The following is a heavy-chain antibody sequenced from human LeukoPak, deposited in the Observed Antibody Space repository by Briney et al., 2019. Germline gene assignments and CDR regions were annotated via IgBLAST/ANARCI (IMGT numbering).Heavy chain of an antibody. V-gene: IGHV4-59*01. CDR1: GGSISSYY. J-gene: IGHJ5*02. CDR2: IYYSGRT. Sequence: SETLSLTCTVPGGSISSYYWSWIRQPPGKGLEWIGDIYYSGRTNYNPSLKSRVTISVDTSRNQFSLKLSSVTAADTAVYYCARDGTVNPYSWFDPWGQGTLVTVSS. CDR3: ARDGTVNPYSWFDP. D-gene: IGHD3-10*01.